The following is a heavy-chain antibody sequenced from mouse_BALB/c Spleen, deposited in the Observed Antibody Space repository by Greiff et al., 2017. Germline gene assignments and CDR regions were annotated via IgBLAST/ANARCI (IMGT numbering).Heavy chain of an antibody. CDR1: GFSLTSYG. D-gene: IGHD1-2*01. J-gene: IGHJ4*01. Sequence: QVQLQQSGPGLVAPSQSLSITCTVSGFSLTSYGVHWVRQPPGKGLEWLGVIWAGGSTNYNSALMSRLSISKDNSKSQVFLKMNSLQTDDTAMYYCARENYGDENYYAMDYWGQGTSVTVSS. V-gene: IGHV2-9*02. CDR3: ARENYGDENYYAMDY. CDR2: IWAGGST.